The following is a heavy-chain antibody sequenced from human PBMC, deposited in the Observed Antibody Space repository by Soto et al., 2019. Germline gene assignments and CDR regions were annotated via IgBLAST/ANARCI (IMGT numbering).Heavy chain of an antibody. J-gene: IGHJ5*02. CDR1: GGCRSSGGYY. V-gene: IGHV4-31*03. CDR2: IYYSGTT. CDR3: AREEAPRLERRLDL. Sequence: SETLSLACTVAGGCRSSGGYYWNWIRQHPGKGLEWIGYIYYSGTTYYNPSLKSRVTISVDTSKNQFSLRLSSVTAADTAVYFCAREEAPRLERRLDLWGQATLVTLSS.